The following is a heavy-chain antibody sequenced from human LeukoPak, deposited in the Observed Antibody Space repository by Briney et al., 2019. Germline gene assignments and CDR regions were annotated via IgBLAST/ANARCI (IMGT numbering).Heavy chain of an antibody. D-gene: IGHD6-6*01. CDR1: GFIFKNHG. Sequence: PGGSLRLSCEASGFIFKNHGMHWVRQAPGKGLEWVAFIRYDGSNKYYADSVKGRFTISRDNSKNTLYLQMNSLRAEDTAVYYCAKGGSSARGAFDIWGQGTMVTVSS. CDR2: IRYDGSNK. J-gene: IGHJ3*02. V-gene: IGHV3-30*02. CDR3: AKGGSSARGAFDI.